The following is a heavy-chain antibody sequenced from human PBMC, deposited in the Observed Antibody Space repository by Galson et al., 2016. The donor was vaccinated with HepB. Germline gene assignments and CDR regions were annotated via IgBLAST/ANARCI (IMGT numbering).Heavy chain of an antibody. Sequence: QSGAEVTEPGESLRISCQGSGYNFHTYWLGWVRQMPGKGLEWMGVIYPGDSIIRYSPSFQGHVTISADNSIRTAYLQWSSLKASDTAFYYCARHVGGDEAFSYWGQGTLITVS. CDR2: IYPGDSII. D-gene: IGHD2-21*01. CDR3: ARHVGGDEAFSY. CDR1: GYNFHTYW. J-gene: IGHJ4*02. V-gene: IGHV5-51*01.